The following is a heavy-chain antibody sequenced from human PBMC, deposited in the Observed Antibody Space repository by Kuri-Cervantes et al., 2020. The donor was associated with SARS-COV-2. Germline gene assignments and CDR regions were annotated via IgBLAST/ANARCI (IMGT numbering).Heavy chain of an antibody. J-gene: IGHJ6*02. D-gene: IGHD2-2*01. CDR3: ARDLHGRPNCSCTSCYSAESYYYGMDV. Sequence: GGSLRLSCAASGFTFSSYAMSWVRQAPGKGLEWVSAISGSGGNTYNADSVQGRFTISRDNAKNSLYLQMNSLRAEDTAVYYCARDLHGRPNCSCTSCYSAESYYYGMDVWGQGTTVTVSS. CDR1: GFTFSSYA. CDR2: ISGSGGNT. V-gene: IGHV3-23*01.